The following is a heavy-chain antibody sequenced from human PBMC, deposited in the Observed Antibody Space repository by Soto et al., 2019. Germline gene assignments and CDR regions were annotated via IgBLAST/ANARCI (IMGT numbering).Heavy chain of an antibody. CDR2: FDPEDGET. CDR1: GYTLTELS. D-gene: IGHD3-16*01. CDR3: ARFTFGGPYDY. J-gene: IGHJ4*02. Sequence: ASVKVSCKVSGYTLTELSMHWVRQAPGKGLEWMGGFDPEDGETIYAQKFQGRVTITRDTSASTAYMELSSLRSEDTAVYYCARFTFGGPYDYWGQGTLVTVSS. V-gene: IGHV1-24*01.